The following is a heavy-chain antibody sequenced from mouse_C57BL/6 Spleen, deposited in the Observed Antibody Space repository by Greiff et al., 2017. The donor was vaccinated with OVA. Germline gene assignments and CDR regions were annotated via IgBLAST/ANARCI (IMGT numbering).Heavy chain of an antibody. CDR1: GYTFTNYW. CDR3: ARGGIYDGYLDAMDY. V-gene: IGHV1-63*01. CDR2: IYPGGGYT. D-gene: IGHD2-3*01. J-gene: IGHJ4*01. Sequence: QVQLKESGAELVRPGTSVKMSCKASGYTFTNYWIGWAKQRPGHGLEWIGDIYPGGGYTNYNEKFKGKATLTADKSSSTAYMQFSSLTSEDSAIYYCARGGIYDGYLDAMDYWGQGTSVTVSS.